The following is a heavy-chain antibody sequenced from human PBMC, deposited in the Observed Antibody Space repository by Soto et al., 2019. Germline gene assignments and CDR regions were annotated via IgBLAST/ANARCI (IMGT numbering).Heavy chain of an antibody. D-gene: IGHD3-10*01. CDR1: GDSISRSYW. Sequence: PSETLSLTCAVSGDSISRSYWWSWVRQLPGKGLEWIGEIYHSGSTIYNPSLQSRVTLSVDKSKNEFSLKMSSVTDADTAVYYCMSKFGKLLADAFDIWGQGTMVTVSS. V-gene: IGHV4-4*02. J-gene: IGHJ3*02. CDR2: IYHSGST. CDR3: MSKFGKLLADAFDI.